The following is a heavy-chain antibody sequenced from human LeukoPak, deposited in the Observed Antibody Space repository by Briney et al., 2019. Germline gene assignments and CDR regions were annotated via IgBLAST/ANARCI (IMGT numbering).Heavy chain of an antibody. V-gene: IGHV3-21*01. CDR1: GFTFSSYT. J-gene: IGHJ4*02. CDR3: ARDVQIDY. Sequence: GGSLTLSCAASGFTFSSYTMNWVRQAPGKGLEWVSSIRSSGSYIYYADSVKGRFTISRDNAENSLYLQMNSLRAEDTAVYYCARDVQIDYWGQGTLVTVSS. D-gene: IGHD1-1*01. CDR2: IRSSGSYI.